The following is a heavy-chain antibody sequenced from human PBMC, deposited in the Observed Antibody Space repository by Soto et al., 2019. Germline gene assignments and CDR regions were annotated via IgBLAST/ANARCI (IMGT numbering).Heavy chain of an antibody. CDR2: IYYSGST. D-gene: IGHD2-21*02. CDR3: AISDDSDAFDI. Sequence: SETLSLTCTVSGGSISSYYWSWIRQPPGKGLEWIGYIYYSGSTNYNPSLKSRVTISVDTSKNQFSLKLSSVTTADTAVYYCAISDDSDAFDIWGQGTMVTVSS. J-gene: IGHJ3*02. CDR1: GGSISSYY. V-gene: IGHV4-59*01.